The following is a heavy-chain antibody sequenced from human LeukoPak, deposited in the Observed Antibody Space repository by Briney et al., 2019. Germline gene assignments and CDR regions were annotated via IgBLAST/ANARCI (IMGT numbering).Heavy chain of an antibody. V-gene: IGHV1-2*02. CDR2: INPNSGGT. CDR1: GYTFTSYD. D-gene: IGHD1-26*01. Sequence: ASVKVSCKASGYTFTSYDINWVRQATGQGLEWMGWINPNSGGTNYAQKFQGRVTMTRDTSISTAYMELSRLRSDDTAVYYCARGFSEFDPWGQGTLVTVSS. CDR3: ARGFSEFDP. J-gene: IGHJ5*02.